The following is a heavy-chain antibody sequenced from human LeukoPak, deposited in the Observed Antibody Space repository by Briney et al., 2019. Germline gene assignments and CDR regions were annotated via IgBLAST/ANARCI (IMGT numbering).Heavy chain of an antibody. CDR2: ISGPGGPR. CDR1: GFTFSSYA. V-gene: IGHV3-23*01. Sequence: GGSLRLSCAVSGFTFSSYAMSWVRQAPGKGLERASAISGPGGPRYYVDSVKGRFTISRDNYKNTLYLQMDSLRAEDTAVYYCSRGGTYYGSFDYWGLGTLVTVSS. CDR3: SRGGTYYGSFDY. D-gene: IGHD1-26*01. J-gene: IGHJ4*02.